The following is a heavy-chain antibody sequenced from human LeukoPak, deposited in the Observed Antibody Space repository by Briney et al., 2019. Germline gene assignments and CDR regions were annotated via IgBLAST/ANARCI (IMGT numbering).Heavy chain of an antibody. J-gene: IGHJ4*02. CDR2: ISYDGSNK. D-gene: IGHD5-24*01. V-gene: IGHV3-30-3*01. Sequence: GGSLRLSCAASGFTFSSYAMHWVRQAPGKGLEWVAVISYDGSNKYYADSVKGRFIISRDNSKNTLYLQMNSLRAEDTAVYYCAKALHLGDGNNWLPDFWGQGTLVTVSS. CDR1: GFTFSSYA. CDR3: AKALHLGDGNNWLPDF.